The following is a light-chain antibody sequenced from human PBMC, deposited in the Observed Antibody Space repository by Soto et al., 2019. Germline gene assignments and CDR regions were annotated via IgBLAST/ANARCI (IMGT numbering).Light chain of an antibody. CDR3: QQRSSWPRMYT. CDR1: QSDGNY. V-gene: IGKV3-11*01. Sequence: IVLTQSPATLSLSPGERATLSCRASQSDGNYIAWYQQKPGQPPRLLIYDVSNRATGVPARFSGSGSGTDFTLTISSLEPEDFGVYHCQQRSSWPRMYTVGQGTKLEI. J-gene: IGKJ2*01. CDR2: DVS.